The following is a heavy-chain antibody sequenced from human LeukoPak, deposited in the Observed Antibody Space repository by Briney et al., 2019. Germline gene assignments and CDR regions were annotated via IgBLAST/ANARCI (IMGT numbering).Heavy chain of an antibody. CDR1: GFTFTTYG. J-gene: IGHJ4*02. CDR2: IAYDGKTT. V-gene: IGHV3-30*03. D-gene: IGHD3-22*01. CDR3: VRVMNYYDSIGYGNYFDY. Sequence: GGSLRLSCAASGFTFTTYGTHWVRQAPGKGLEWVAVIAYDGKTTYYADSVKGRFTISRDNAKNSLYLQLNSLRAEDTAVYYCVRVMNYYDSIGYGNYFDYWGQGTLVTVSS.